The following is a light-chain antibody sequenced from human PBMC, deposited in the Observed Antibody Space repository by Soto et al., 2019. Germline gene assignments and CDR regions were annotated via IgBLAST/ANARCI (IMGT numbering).Light chain of an antibody. CDR3: AAWEDSLSGGFYV. CDR2: EVS. Sequence: QSALTQPASVSGSPGQSITISCTGTSSDFGDYDYVSWYLQHPGKVPKLMIYEVSNRPSGVSNRFSGSKSGNTASLTISGLQAEDEADYYCAAWEDSLSGGFYVFGTGTKLTVL. J-gene: IGLJ1*01. V-gene: IGLV2-14*01. CDR1: SSDFGDYDY.